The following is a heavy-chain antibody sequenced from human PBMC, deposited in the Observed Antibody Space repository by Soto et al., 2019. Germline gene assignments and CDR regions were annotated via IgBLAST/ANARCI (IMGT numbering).Heavy chain of an antibody. CDR3: ARTKYSRGWYRDLYYFDY. V-gene: IGHV3-48*02. D-gene: IGHD6-19*01. J-gene: IGHJ4*02. CDR1: GFTFSSYS. CDR2: ISSSSSTI. Sequence: GGSLRLSCAASGFTFSSYSMNWVRQAPGKGLEWVSYISSSSSTIYYADSVKGRFTISRDNAKNSLYLQMNSLRDEDTAVYYCARTKYSRGWYRDLYYFDYWGQGTLVTVSS.